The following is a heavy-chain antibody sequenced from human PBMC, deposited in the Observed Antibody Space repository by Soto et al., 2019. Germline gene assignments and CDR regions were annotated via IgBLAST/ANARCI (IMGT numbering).Heavy chain of an antibody. D-gene: IGHD3-3*02. V-gene: IGHV4-39*01. CDR3: ASPKIAFYNWFDP. CDR1: GGSIRSYY. J-gene: IGHJ5*02. Sequence: SETLSLTCTFSGGSIRSYYWGLIRQPPGKGLEWIGSIYYTGSTYYNPSLKSRVTISVDTSKNQFSLKLSSVTAADTAVYYCASPKIAFYNWFDPWGQGTLVT. CDR2: IYYTGST.